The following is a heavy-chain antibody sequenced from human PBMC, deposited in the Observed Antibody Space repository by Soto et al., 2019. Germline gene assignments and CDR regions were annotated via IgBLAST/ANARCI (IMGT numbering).Heavy chain of an antibody. CDR2: TYYRSKWYN. CDR1: GDSVSSNRAA. D-gene: IGHD6-13*01. CDR3: AREEQQLVLSWFDP. Sequence: PSQTLSLTCAISGDSVSSNRAAWNWIRQSPSRGLEWLGRTYYRSKWYNDYAVSVKSRIPINPDTSKNQFSLQLNSVTPEDTAVYYCAREEQQLVLSWFDPWGQGTLVTVAS. V-gene: IGHV6-1*01. J-gene: IGHJ5*02.